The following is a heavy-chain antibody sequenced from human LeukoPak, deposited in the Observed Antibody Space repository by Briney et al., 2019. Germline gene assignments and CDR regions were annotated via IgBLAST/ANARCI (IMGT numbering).Heavy chain of an antibody. V-gene: IGHV4-38-2*01. D-gene: IGHD4-11*01. CDR3: ARHDFYSNYPHNWFDP. J-gene: IGHJ5*02. CDR1: GYSISSGYF. Sequence: SETLCLTCAVSGYSISSGYFWGWIRPPPGKGLEWIGSFYHSGSTHYNPSLRSRVTISVDTSKNQFSLNLSSVTAADTAVYYCARHDFYSNYPHNWFDPWGQGTLVTISS. CDR2: FYHSGST.